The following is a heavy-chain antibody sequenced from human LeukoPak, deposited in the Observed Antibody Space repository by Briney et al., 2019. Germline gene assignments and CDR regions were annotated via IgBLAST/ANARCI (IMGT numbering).Heavy chain of an antibody. J-gene: IGHJ3*02. CDR3: ARPLNTIFGVAVAFDI. Sequence: ASVKVSCKASGYTFTSYDINWVRQATGQGLEWMGWMNPNSGNTGYAQKFQGRVTITRNTSISTDYMELSSLRSEDTAVYYCARPLNTIFGVAVAFDIWGQGTMVTVPS. CDR1: GYTFTSYD. D-gene: IGHD3-3*01. V-gene: IGHV1-8*03. CDR2: MNPNSGNT.